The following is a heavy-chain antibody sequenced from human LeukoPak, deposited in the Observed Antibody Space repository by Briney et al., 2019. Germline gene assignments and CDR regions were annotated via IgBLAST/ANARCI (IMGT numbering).Heavy chain of an antibody. D-gene: IGHD3-9*01. CDR1: GYTFTNYG. Sequence: GASVKVSCKASGYTFTNYGISWVRQAPGQGLEWMGWISAYTGNTNYAQNFQGRVTMTTDTSTSTAFMELRSLRSDDTAVKTRGVFTGYYPLDYWGQGTLVTVSS. J-gene: IGHJ4*02. CDR2: ISAYTGNT. CDR3: GVFTGYYPLDY. V-gene: IGHV1-18*01.